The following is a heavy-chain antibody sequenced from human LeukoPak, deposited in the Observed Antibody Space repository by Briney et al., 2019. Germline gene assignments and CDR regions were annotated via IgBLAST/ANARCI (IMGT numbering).Heavy chain of an antibody. J-gene: IGHJ5*02. V-gene: IGHV3-7*01. CDR3: ARAHCSSTSCYPNNWFDP. CDR2: IKQDGSEK. D-gene: IGHD2-2*01. Sequence: VRQAPGKGLEWVANIKQDGSEKYYVDSVKGRFTISRDNAKNSLYLQMNSLRAEDTAVYYCARAHCSSTSCYPNNWFDPWGQGTLVTVSS.